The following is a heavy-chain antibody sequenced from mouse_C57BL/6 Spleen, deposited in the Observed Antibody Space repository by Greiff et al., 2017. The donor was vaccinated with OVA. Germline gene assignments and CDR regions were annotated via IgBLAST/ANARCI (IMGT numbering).Heavy chain of an antibody. CDR1: GYSITSGYD. J-gene: IGHJ3*01. D-gene: IGHD2-4*01. CDR2: ISYSGSN. V-gene: IGHV3-1*01. Sequence: EVQRVESGPGMVKPSQSLSLTCTVTGYSITSGYDWHWIRHLPGNKLEWMGYISYSGSNNYNPSLKSRISITHDTSKNHFFLKLNSVTTEDTATYYCAREGDYGGFAYWGQGTLVTVSA. CDR3: AREGDYGGFAY.